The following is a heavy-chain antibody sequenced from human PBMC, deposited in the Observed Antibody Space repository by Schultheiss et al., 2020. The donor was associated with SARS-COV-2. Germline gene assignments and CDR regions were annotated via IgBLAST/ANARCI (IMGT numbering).Heavy chain of an antibody. CDR1: GFTFSSYG. CDR2: ISGSGSRT. V-gene: IGHV3-23*01. D-gene: IGHD3-3*01. CDR3: AKLSAADLEWLLYEVYYYYYMDV. J-gene: IGHJ6*03. Sequence: GGSLRLSCAASGFTFSSYGMHWVRQAPGKGLEWVALISGSGSRTDYADSVKGRFTISRDNSKNTLSLQMNSLRAEDTALYYCAKLSAADLEWLLYEVYYYYYMDVWGKGTTVTVSS.